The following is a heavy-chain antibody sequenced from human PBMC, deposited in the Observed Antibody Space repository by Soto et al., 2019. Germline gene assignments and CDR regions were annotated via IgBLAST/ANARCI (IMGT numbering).Heavy chain of an antibody. CDR2: ISYDGSNK. CDR3: ARDYSTYYYYYGMDV. J-gene: IGHJ6*02. V-gene: IGHV3-30-3*01. CDR1: GFTFSSYA. Sequence: QVQLVESGGGVVQPGRSLRLSCAASGFTFSSYAMHWVRQAPGKGLEWVAVISYDGSNKYYADSVKGRFTISRDNSKNTLYLQMNSLRAEDTAVYYCARDYSTYYYYYGMDVWGQGTLVTVSS. D-gene: IGHD4-4*01.